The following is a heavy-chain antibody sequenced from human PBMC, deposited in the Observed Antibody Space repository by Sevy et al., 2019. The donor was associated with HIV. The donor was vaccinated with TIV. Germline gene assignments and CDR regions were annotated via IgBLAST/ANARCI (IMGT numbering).Heavy chain of an antibody. V-gene: IGHV3-53*01. CDR1: GFTVSSNY. CDR2: IYSGGST. CDR3: ARAYMDYDSSGHFDY. D-gene: IGHD3-22*01. J-gene: IGHJ4*02. Sequence: GGSLRLSCAASGFTVSSNYMSWVRQAPGKGLEWVSVIYSGGSTYYADSVKGRFTISRDNSKNTLYLQMNSLRAEDTDVYYCARAYMDYDSSGHFDYWGQGTLVTVSS.